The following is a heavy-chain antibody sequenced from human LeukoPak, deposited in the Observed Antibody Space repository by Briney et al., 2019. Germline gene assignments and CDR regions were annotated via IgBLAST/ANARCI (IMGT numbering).Heavy chain of an antibody. CDR1: GGSISSYY. V-gene: IGHV4-4*07. CDR2: IYTSGGT. J-gene: IGHJ4*02. Sequence: SETLSLTCTVSGGSISSYYWSWIRQPAGKGLEWIGRIYTSGGTNYNPSLKSRVTMSVDTSKNQFSLKLSSVTAADTAVYYCARERRSSWYGNMYYYFDYWGQGTLVTVSS. D-gene: IGHD6-13*01. CDR3: ARERRSSWYGNMYYYFDY.